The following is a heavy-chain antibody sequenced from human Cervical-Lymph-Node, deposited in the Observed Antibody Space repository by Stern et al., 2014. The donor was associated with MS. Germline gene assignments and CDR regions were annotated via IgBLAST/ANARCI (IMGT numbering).Heavy chain of an antibody. CDR3: ARDFAVFDAFDI. CDR1: GYTFTSYY. CDR2: INPSGGST. D-gene: IGHD5/OR15-5a*01. Sequence: QVQLVQSGAEVKKPGASVKVSCKASGYTFTSYYMHWVRQAPGQGLEWMGIINPSGGSTSYAQKFQGRVTMTMDTSTSTVYMELSSLRSEDTAVYYCARDFAVFDAFDIWGQGTMVTVSS. V-gene: IGHV1-46*01. J-gene: IGHJ3*02.